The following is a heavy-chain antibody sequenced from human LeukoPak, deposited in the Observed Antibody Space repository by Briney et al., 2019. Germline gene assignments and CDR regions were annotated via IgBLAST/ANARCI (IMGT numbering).Heavy chain of an antibody. CDR2: ISRNSTAI. D-gene: IGHD7-27*01. CDR3: ARDKNWAFDY. CDR1: GFTFSDYT. V-gene: IGHV3-48*02. Sequence: GGSLRLSCAASGFTFSDYTMNWVRQAPGRGLEWISFISRNSTAIHYADSVKGRFTSSRDNAKNSLYLQINSLRDEDTDVYYCARDKNWAFDYWGQGTLVTVSS. J-gene: IGHJ4*02.